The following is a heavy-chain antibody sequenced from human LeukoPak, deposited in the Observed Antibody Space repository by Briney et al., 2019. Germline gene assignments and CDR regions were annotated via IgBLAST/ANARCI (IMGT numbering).Heavy chain of an antibody. CDR1: GGSISSNTQY. D-gene: IGHD4-11*01. J-gene: IGHJ4*02. CDR2: IYYSGST. Sequence: SETLSLTCTVSGGSISSNTQYWSWIRQPPGKGPEWLGSIYYSGSTYYSPSLKSRVTISADTSKNQFSLKLSSVTAADTALYYCARHHSEEVGPYFDYWGQGILVTVSS. CDR3: ARHHSEEVGPYFDY. V-gene: IGHV4-39*01.